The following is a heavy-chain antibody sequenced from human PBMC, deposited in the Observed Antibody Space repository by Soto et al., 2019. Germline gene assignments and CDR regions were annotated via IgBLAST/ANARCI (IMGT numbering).Heavy chain of an antibody. V-gene: IGHV3-21*01. J-gene: IGHJ4*02. CDR3: AREGNYHEF. CDR1: GFPFGIYT. Sequence: GGSLRLSCETSGFPFGIYTMNWVRQAPGKGLEWVSSISSSGTYIDYADSVEGRFAISRDDAKNSVFLEMTSLRVDDTAVYYCAREGNYHEFWGQGTLVTVS. CDR2: ISSSGTYI. D-gene: IGHD3-10*01.